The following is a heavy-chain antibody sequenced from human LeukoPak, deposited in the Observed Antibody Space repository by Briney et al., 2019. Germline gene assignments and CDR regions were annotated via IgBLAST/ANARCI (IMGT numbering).Heavy chain of an antibody. V-gene: IGHV3-48*02. J-gene: IGHJ6*02. CDR2: ISSTGSTI. CDR3: ARWSYGMDV. CDR1: GFTFSSYA. D-gene: IGHD3-3*01. Sequence: PGGSLRLSCAASGFTFSSYAMSWVRQAPGKGLEWVSYISSTGSTIYYADSVKGRFTISRDNAKNSLYLQMNGLRDEDTAVYYCARWSYGMDVWGQGTTVTVSS.